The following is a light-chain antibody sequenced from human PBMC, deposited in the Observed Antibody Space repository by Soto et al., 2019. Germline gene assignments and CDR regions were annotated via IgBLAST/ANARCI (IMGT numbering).Light chain of an antibody. CDR1: QSVSSSY. J-gene: IGKJ2*01. CDR3: QQYGSSHT. CDR2: GAS. Sequence: EIVLTQSPGTLSLSPGERATLSCRASQSVSSSYLAWYQQKPGQAPRLLIYGASSRATGIPDRFSGSGSGADLTLTISRLDPEDFAVYYCQQYGSSHTFGQGTKLEIK. V-gene: IGKV3-20*01.